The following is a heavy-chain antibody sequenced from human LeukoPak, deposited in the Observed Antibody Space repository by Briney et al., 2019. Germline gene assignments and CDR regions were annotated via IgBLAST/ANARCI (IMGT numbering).Heavy chain of an antibody. CDR3: ARITVSCNDAYDI. CDR2: INPSGDNT. J-gene: IGHJ3*02. V-gene: IGHV1-46*01. CDR1: GYTFTKSY. D-gene: IGHD2-15*01. Sequence: ASVKVSCKASGYTFTKSYIHWVRQAPGQRLEWMGFINPSGDNTDYEQNFHGRLTMTSDTSARTVYMELSDLRAEDTAVYYCARITVSCNDAYDIWGQGTVVTVPS.